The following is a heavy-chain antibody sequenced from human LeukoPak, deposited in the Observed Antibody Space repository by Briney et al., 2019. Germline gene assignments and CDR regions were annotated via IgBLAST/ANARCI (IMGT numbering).Heavy chain of an antibody. CDR3: AKARYTAGWYTFDY. V-gene: IGHV3-23*01. CDR2: IRGSDGST. CDR1: GFTFSNYA. Sequence: GGSLRLSCAASGFTFSNYAMSWVRHTPGKGLVWVSIIRGSDGSTYYADSVKGRFTTSRDNPKNTLYLEMNNLRAEDTASYYCAKARYTAGWYTFDYWGQGTQVTVSS. D-gene: IGHD6-19*01. J-gene: IGHJ4*02.